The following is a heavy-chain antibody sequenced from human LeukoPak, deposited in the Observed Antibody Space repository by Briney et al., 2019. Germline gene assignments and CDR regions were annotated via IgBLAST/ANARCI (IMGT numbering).Heavy chain of an antibody. CDR3: AREKGWLGPYYYYYYMDV. J-gene: IGHJ6*03. CDR2: INHSGST. Sequence: SETLSLTCTVSGGSISSSAYHWGWIRQPPGKGLEWIGEINHSGSTNYNPSLKSRVTISVDTSKNQFSLKLSSVTAADTAVYYCAREKGWLGPYYYYYYMDVWGKGTTVTVSS. V-gene: IGHV4-39*07. CDR1: GGSISSSAYH. D-gene: IGHD3-10*01.